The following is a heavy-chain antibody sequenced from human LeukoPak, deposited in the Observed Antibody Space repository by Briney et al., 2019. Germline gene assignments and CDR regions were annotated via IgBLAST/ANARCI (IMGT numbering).Heavy chain of an antibody. V-gene: IGHV3-33*01. CDR2: VRNDGSDT. CDR1: GLTFTSHG. CDR3: ARDRGKDYFDS. J-gene: IGHJ4*02. D-gene: IGHD4-23*01. Sequence: GTSLRLSCATSGLTFTSHGFHWLRQVVGKRLEWVAFVRNDGSDTYHANSVKGRFSISRDDSKNTLYLQMNSLRAEDTAIYYCARDRGKDYFDSWGQGTLVTVSS.